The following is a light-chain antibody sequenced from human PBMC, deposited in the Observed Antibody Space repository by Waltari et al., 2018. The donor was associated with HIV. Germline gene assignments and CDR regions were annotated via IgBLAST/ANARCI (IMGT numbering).Light chain of an antibody. CDR3: QVWDSSTDHVV. CDR1: TIGRKS. Sequence: SPVLTQPPSVSVAPGPTASITSRAPTIGRKSVHWYQQKPGQAPVLVTVYDTDRPAGIPERFSGSNSANTAILTISRVGAGDEADYYCQVWDSSTDHVVFGGGTKLTVL. CDR2: YDT. V-gene: IGLV3-21*04. J-gene: IGLJ2*01.